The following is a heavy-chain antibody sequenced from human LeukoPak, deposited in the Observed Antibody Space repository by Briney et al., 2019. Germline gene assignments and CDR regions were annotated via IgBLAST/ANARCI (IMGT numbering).Heavy chain of an antibody. CDR2: IYSGGST. V-gene: IGHV3-53*01. CDR3: AREGPTEENAFDI. D-gene: IGHD4-11*01. CDR1: GFTVSSNY. J-gene: IGHJ3*02. Sequence: GGSLRLSCAASGFTVSSNYMSWVRQAPGKGLEWVSVIYSGGSTYYADSVKGRFTISRDNSKNTLHLQMNSLRAEDTAVYYCAREGPTEENAFDIWGQGTMVTVSS.